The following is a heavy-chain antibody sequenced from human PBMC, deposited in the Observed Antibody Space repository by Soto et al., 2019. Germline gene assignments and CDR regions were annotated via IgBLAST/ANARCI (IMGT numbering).Heavy chain of an antibody. CDR1: GFTVSSNY. D-gene: IGHD3-9*01. CDR3: ARGISDAGAILTGYYLNYYFDY. J-gene: IGHJ4*02. CDR2: IYSGGST. Sequence: GGSLRLSCAASGFTVSSNYMSWVRQAPGKGLEWVSVIYSGGSTYYADSVKGRFTISRHNSKNTLYLQMNSLRAEDTAVYYCARGISDAGAILTGYYLNYYFDYWGQGTLVTVSS. V-gene: IGHV3-53*04.